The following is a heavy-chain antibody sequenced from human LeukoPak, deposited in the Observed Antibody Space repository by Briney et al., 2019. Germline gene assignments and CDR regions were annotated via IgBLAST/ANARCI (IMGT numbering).Heavy chain of an antibody. D-gene: IGHD2-21*02. J-gene: IGHJ3*02. CDR1: GGSISSGDYY. Sequence: PSETLSLTCTVSGGSISSGDYYWSWIRQPPGKGLEWIGYIYYSGSTYYNPSLKSRVTISVDTSKNQFSLKLSSVTAADTAVYYCARGVQMVTAKRQGAFDIWGQGTMVTVSS. CDR3: ARGVQMVTAKRQGAFDI. V-gene: IGHV4-30-4*01. CDR2: IYYSGST.